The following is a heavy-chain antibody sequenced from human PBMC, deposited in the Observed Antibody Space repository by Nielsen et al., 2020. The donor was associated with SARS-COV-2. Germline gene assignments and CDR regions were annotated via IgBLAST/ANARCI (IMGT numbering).Heavy chain of an antibody. J-gene: IGHJ5*02. CDR2: INHSGST. Sequence: SETLSLTCAVYGGSFSGYYWSWIRQPPGKGLEWIGEINHSGSTNYNPSLKSRVTISVDTSKNQFSLKLSSVTAADTAVYYCARATSRAYSGSWYGRSNWFDPWGQGTLVTVSS. D-gene: IGHD6-13*01. V-gene: IGHV4-34*01. CDR1: GGSFSGYY. CDR3: ARATSRAYSGSWYGRSNWFDP.